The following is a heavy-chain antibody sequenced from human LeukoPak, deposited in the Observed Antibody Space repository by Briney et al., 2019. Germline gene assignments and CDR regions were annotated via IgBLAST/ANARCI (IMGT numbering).Heavy chain of an antibody. J-gene: IGHJ4*02. CDR1: GFTFSSNW. CDR3: AKLTTS. Sequence: PGGSLRLSCAASGFTFSSNWMSWVRQAPGKGLEWLAKIKQDGSETCHMDSVKGRFTISRDNAKNSLYLQMNSLRAEDTAVYYCAKLTTSWGQGTLVTVSS. D-gene: IGHD4-11*01. V-gene: IGHV3-7*01. CDR2: IKQDGSET.